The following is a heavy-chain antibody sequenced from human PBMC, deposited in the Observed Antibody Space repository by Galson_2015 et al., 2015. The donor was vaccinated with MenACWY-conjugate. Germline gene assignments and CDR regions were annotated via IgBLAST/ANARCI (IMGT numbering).Heavy chain of an antibody. V-gene: IGHV3-74*01. CDR1: EFTFSKHW. CDR3: VRERGPFDAFDI. Sequence: SLRLSCAASEFTFSKHWMHWVRQAPGKGLVWVSRIKGDGSSTSYADSVKGRFTISRDNSKNPLHLQLNSLRAEDTAVYYCVRERGPFDAFDIWGQGTMVTVSS. CDR2: IKGDGSST. J-gene: IGHJ3*02. D-gene: IGHD3-10*01.